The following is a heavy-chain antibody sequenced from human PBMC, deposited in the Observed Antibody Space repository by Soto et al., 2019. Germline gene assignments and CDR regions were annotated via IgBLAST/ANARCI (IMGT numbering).Heavy chain of an antibody. J-gene: IGHJ4*02. Sequence: QLQLQESGSGLVKPSQTLSLTCAVSGGSISSGGYSWSWIRQPPGKGLEWMGYIYHSGSTYYNPSLKSRVSISVDRSKNQFSLKLSSVTAADTAVYYCAREARITGTKPIYYFDYWGQGTLVTVSS. V-gene: IGHV4-30-2*01. D-gene: IGHD1-20*01. CDR2: IYHSGST. CDR1: GGSISSGGYS. CDR3: AREARITGTKPIYYFDY.